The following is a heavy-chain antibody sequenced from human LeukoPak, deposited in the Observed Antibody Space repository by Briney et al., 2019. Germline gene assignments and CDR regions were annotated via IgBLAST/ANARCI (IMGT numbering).Heavy chain of an antibody. CDR3: ARGVPIGTIFGVVIEYFDY. J-gene: IGHJ4*02. CDR1: GGSISSGGYS. D-gene: IGHD3-3*01. Sequence: PSETLSLTCAVSGGSISSGGYSWSWIRQPPGKGLEWIGYIYHSGSTYYNPPLKSRVTISVDRSKNQFSLKLSSVTAADTAVYYCARGVPIGTIFGVVIEYFDYWGQGTLVTVSS. V-gene: IGHV4-30-2*01. CDR2: IYHSGST.